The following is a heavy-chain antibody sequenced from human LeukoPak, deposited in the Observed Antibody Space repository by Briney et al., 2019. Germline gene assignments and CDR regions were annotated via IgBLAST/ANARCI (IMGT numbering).Heavy chain of an antibody. CDR1: GFTFSGHY. J-gene: IGHJ4*02. D-gene: IGHD7-27*01. V-gene: IGHV3-11*01. Sequence: GGSLRLSCAVSGFTFSGHYMTWIRQAPGKGLEYISYLSNTGSDISYADSAKGRFSISRDNAKNSLYLQMNSLRAEDTAMYYCARGHWGLDYWGQGTLVTVSS. CDR3: ARGHWGLDY. CDR2: LSNTGSDI.